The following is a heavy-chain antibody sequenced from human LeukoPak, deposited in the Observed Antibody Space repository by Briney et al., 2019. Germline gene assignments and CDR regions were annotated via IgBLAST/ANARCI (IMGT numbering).Heavy chain of an antibody. CDR1: GGWIRSYY. J-gene: IGHJ4*02. V-gene: IGHV4-59*01. CDR3: ARFNPVWSGYYYYFDY. D-gene: IGHD3-3*01. Sequence: SETLSLTCTVSGGWIRSYYWSWIRQPPGKGLEWIGYVYYSGSTNYNASLKSRVTISVATSKNQFSLKLSSVTAADTAVYYCARFNPVWSGYYYYFDYWGQGTLVTVSS. CDR2: VYYSGST.